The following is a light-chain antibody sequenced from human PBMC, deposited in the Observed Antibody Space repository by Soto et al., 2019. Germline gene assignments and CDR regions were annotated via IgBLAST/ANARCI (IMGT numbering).Light chain of an antibody. CDR1: SSNIGSKT. V-gene: IGLV1-44*01. Sequence: QSVLTQAPSASGTPGQRVTISCSGSSSNIGSKTVNWYQQLPGMAPKLLIFNNHQRPSVVPDRFSGSKSGTSAFLAISGLQSEDEADYYCAAWDDSLNACVFGTGTKLTVL. CDR2: NNH. J-gene: IGLJ1*01. CDR3: AAWDDSLNACV.